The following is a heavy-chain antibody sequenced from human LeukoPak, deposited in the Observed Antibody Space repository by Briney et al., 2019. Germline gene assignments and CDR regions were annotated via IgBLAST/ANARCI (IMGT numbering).Heavy chain of an antibody. Sequence: PSETLSLTCTVSGGSISSSSYYWGWIRQPPGKGLEWIGSIYYSGSTYYNPSLKSRVTISVDTSKNQFSLKLSSVTAADTAVYYCARPRLFRGFDYWGQGTLVTVSS. CDR1: GGSISSSSYY. D-gene: IGHD3-10*01. J-gene: IGHJ4*02. V-gene: IGHV4-39*01. CDR2: IYYSGST. CDR3: ARPRLFRGFDY.